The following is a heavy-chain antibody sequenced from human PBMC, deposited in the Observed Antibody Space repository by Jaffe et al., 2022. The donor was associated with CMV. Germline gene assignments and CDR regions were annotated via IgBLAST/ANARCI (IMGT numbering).Heavy chain of an antibody. CDR2: INHSGST. V-gene: IGHV4-34*01. J-gene: IGHJ5*02. CDR3: ARGRRSMVRGYNWFDP. CDR1: GGSFSGYY. D-gene: IGHD3-10*01. Sequence: QVQLQQWGAGLLKPSETLSLTCAVYGGSFSGYYWSWIRQPPGKGLEWIGEINHSGSTNYNPSLKSRVTISVDTSKNQFSLKLSSVTAADTAVYYCARGRRSMVRGYNWFDPWGQGTLVTVSS.